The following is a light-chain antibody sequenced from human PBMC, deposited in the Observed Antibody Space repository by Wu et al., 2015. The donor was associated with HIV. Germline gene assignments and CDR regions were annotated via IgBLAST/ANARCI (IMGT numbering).Light chain of an antibody. V-gene: IGKV3-15*01. CDR2: GAS. J-gene: IGKJ1*01. Sequence: ERKRPSPRRASQSVSNNLAWSSXKSWPGSPGSSIYGASTRATGIPARFSGDGSGTEFTLTISSMQSEDFAVYYCQQYNNWPPWTFGQGTKVEIK. CDR3: QQYNNWPPWT. CDR1: QSVSNN.